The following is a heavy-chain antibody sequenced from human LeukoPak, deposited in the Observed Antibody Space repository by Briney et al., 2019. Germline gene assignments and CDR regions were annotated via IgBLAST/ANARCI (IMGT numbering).Heavy chain of an antibody. CDR1: GGTFSSYA. Sequence: GSSVKVSCKASGGTFSSYAISWVRQAPGQGLEWMGRIIPIFGTANYAQKFQGRVTITTDESTSTAYMELSSPRSEDTAVYYCAPERYCSGGSCSSGLAGRHGFDPWGQGTLVTVSS. J-gene: IGHJ5*02. V-gene: IGHV1-69*05. CDR2: IIPIFGTA. D-gene: IGHD2-15*01. CDR3: APERYCSGGSCSSGLAGRHGFDP.